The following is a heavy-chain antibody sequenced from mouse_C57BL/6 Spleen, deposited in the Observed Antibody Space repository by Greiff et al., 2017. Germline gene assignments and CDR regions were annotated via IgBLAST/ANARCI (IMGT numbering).Heavy chain of an antibody. CDR2: INPSSGYT. CDR3: ARGWAESYFDY. Sequence: VQLQQSGAELARPGASVKMSCKASGYTFTSYTMHWVKQRPGQGLEWIGYINPSSGYTKYNQKFKDKATLTADKSSSTAYMQLSSLTSEDSAVYYCARGWAESYFDYWGQGTTLTVSS. V-gene: IGHV1-4*01. CDR1: GYTFTSYT. J-gene: IGHJ2*01. D-gene: IGHD1-1*02.